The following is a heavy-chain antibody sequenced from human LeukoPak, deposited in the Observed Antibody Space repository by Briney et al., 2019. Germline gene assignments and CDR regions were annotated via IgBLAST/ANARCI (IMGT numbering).Heavy chain of an antibody. Sequence: GGSLRLSCAASGFTFSTYAFHWVRQAPGKGLEWVGVISYDGSNKYYADSVKGRSTISRDNSKNTLSLQVNSLRIEDAAVYYCASGPDSGSHLGYFDYWGQGTLVTVSS. J-gene: IGHJ4*02. CDR1: GFTFSTYA. V-gene: IGHV3-30-3*01. CDR3: ASGPDSGSHLGYFDY. CDR2: ISYDGSNK. D-gene: IGHD1-26*01.